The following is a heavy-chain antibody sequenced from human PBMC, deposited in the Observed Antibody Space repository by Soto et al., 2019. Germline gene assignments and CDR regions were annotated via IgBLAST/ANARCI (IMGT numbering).Heavy chain of an antibody. CDR1: GFTFSSYG. Sequence: QVQLVESGGGVVQPGRSLRLSCAASGFTFSSYGMHWVRQSPGKVLEWVAVISYDGRNKYYADSVKGRFTISRDNSKNTLYLQMNSLRAEDTAVYYCASDSGWYLDYWGQGTLVTVSS. CDR2: ISYDGRNK. V-gene: IGHV3-30*03. J-gene: IGHJ4*02. CDR3: ASDSGWYLDY. D-gene: IGHD6-19*01.